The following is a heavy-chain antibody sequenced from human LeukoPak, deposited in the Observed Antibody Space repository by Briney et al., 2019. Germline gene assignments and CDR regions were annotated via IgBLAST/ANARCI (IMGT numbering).Heavy chain of an antibody. D-gene: IGHD3-10*02. Sequence: GGSLRLSCAASGFTVSSNYMSWVRQAPGKGLEWVSVIYSGGSTYYADSVKGRFTISRDNSKSALYIQMNSLRAEDTAVYYCAELGITMIGGVWGKGTTVTISS. CDR1: GFTVSSNY. V-gene: IGHV3-53*01. CDR3: AELGITMIGGV. J-gene: IGHJ6*04. CDR2: IYSGGST.